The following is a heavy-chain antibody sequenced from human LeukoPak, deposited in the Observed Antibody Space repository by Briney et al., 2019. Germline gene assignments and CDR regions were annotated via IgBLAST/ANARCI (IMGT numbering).Heavy chain of an antibody. CDR2: VDNDGSGT. Sequence: PGGSLRLSCAASGFSFSIYWMHWVRQVPGKGLVWVSRVDNDGSGTSYADSVKGRFTISRDNAKNTVYLQMNSLRDEDTAVYYCARSQRGYSYGEHWGQGTPVTVSS. CDR3: ARSQRGYSYGEH. J-gene: IGHJ4*02. D-gene: IGHD5-18*01. V-gene: IGHV3-74*01. CDR1: GFSFSIYW.